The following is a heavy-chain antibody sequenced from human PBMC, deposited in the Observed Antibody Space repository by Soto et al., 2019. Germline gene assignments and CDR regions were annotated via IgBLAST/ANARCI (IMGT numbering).Heavy chain of an antibody. D-gene: IGHD6-19*01. V-gene: IGHV1-18*01. CDR3: ARGSDSSDDNDNSFDY. J-gene: IGHJ4*02. Sequence: RASVKVSCKASGYTFTSYGISWVRQAPGQGLEWMGWISAYNGNTNYAQKLQGRVTMTTDTSTSTAYMELRSLRSDDTAVYYCARGSDSSDDNDNSFDYWGQGTLVTVSS. CDR1: GYTFTSYG. CDR2: ISAYNGNT.